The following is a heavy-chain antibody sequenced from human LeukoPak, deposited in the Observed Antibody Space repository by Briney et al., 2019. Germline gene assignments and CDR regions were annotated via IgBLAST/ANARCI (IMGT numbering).Heavy chain of an antibody. J-gene: IGHJ3*02. CDR1: GYTFTSYA. CDR2: INAGNGNT. V-gene: IGHV1-3*01. Sequence: ASVKVSCKASGYTFTSYAMHWVRQAPGQRLEWMGWINAGNGNTKYSQKFQGRVTITRDTSASTAYMELSSLRSEDTAVYYCARYYDSSGYPPRAFDIWGQGTMVTVSS. D-gene: IGHD3-22*01. CDR3: ARYYDSSGYPPRAFDI.